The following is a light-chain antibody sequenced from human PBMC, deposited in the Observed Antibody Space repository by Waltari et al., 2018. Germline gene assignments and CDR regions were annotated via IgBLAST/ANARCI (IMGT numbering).Light chain of an antibody. V-gene: IGKV4-1*01. CDR1: PSVLYSSNNKNY. CDR2: WAS. Sequence: DIVMTQSPYSLTVSLGARATINCKTSPSVLYSSNNKNYLAWYQQKPGQPPKLLIYWASTRESGVPDRFSGSGSGTDFTLTISSLQAEDVAVYYCQQYYSTPWTFGQGTKVEIK. CDR3: QQYYSTPWT. J-gene: IGKJ1*01.